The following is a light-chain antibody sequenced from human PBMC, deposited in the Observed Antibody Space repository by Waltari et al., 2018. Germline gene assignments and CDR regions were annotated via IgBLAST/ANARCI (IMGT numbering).Light chain of an antibody. CDR2: AAT. Sequence: DIQMTQSPSSLSASVGDTVTITCRASHGIISYLNWFHQKPGKAPKLLIYAATTLQSGVPSRFSGSGSGTEFTLTISSLQPEDFAAYYCLQHNSYPRTFGQGTKVEIK. CDR3: LQHNSYPRT. J-gene: IGKJ1*01. V-gene: IGKV1-17*01. CDR1: HGIISY.